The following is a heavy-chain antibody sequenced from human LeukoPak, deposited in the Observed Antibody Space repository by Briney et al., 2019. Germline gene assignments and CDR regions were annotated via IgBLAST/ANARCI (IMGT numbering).Heavy chain of an antibody. D-gene: IGHD6-6*01. CDR1: GFTFSSYA. J-gene: IGHJ4*02. Sequence: PGGSLRLSCAASGFTFSSYAMSWVRQAPGKGLEWVSAISGSGGNTYYADSVKGRFTVSRDNSKNTLYLQMNSLRAEDTAVYYCAKHESGQLSTLGYWGQGALVTVSS. CDR2: ISGSGGNT. V-gene: IGHV3-23*01. CDR3: AKHESGQLSTLGY.